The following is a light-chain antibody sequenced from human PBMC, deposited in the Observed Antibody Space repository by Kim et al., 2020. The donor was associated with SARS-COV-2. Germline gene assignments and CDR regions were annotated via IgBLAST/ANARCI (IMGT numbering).Light chain of an antibody. Sequence: SAAVGDRVTITCRASQGISKDLAWYQQKPGNAPKLLIFAASALQSGVPTRFSGSGSGTDFTLTISSLQPEDVATYYCQKYNGAPWTFGQGTKVDIK. CDR2: AAS. CDR3: QKYNGAPWT. J-gene: IGKJ1*01. CDR1: QGISKD. V-gene: IGKV1-27*01.